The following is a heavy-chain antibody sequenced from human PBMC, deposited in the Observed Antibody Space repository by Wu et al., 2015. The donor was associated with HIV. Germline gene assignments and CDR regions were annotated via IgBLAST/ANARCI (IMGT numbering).Heavy chain of an antibody. CDR1: GYTFTTYY. D-gene: IGHD3-3*01. CDR3: AREGITIFGVVPYYFDY. J-gene: IGHJ4*02. CDR2: INPSGGGT. V-gene: IGHV1-46*01. Sequence: QVQLVQSGAEVKKPGASVKVSCEASGYTFTTYYMHWVRQAPGQGLEWMALINPSGGGTTYAQKFQGRVTLTRDTSTNTVYMELSSLRSEDTAVYYCAREGITIFGVVPYYFDYWGQGTLVTVSS.